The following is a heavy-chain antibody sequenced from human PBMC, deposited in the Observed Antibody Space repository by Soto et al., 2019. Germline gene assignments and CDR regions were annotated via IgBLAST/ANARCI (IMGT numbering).Heavy chain of an antibody. Sequence: SETLSLSCTVSGGSTISSLYQCVCILQPPGKGLEWIGNVYYNGNTYYNASFKSRLTISVDTSNNQFSLKVKSVTAADTAVYFCARLSGSYNDRYFDNWGQGTLVT. CDR1: GGSTISSLYQ. CDR2: VYYNGNT. CDR3: ARLSGSYNDRYFDN. V-gene: IGHV4-39*01. D-gene: IGHD1-26*01. J-gene: IGHJ4*02.